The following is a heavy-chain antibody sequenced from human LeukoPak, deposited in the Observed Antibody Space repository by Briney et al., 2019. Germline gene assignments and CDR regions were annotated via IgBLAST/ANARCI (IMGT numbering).Heavy chain of an antibody. Sequence: ASVTVSCKASGYTFTGYYMHWVRQAPGPGLEWMGWTNPNSGGTNYAQTFQGRVTMTRDTSISTAYMELSRLRSDDTAVYYCARDFSCSGGSCYPGGRYNWFDPWGQGTLVTVSS. CDR1: GYTFTGYY. V-gene: IGHV1-2*02. J-gene: IGHJ5*02. D-gene: IGHD2-15*01. CDR3: ARDFSCSGGSCYPGGRYNWFDP. CDR2: TNPNSGGT.